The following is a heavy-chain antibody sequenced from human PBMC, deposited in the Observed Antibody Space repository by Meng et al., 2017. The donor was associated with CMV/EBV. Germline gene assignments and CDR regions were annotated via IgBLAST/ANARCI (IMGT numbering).Heavy chain of an antibody. Sequence: QLQLQESCPGLVKPSATPSLPCTVAGGSISSYYWSWIRQPAGKGLEWIGRIYTSGSTNYNPSLKSRVTMSVDTSKNQFSLKLSSVTAADTAVYYCARSMVVAGDWFDPWGQGTLVTVSS. V-gene: IGHV4-4*07. CDR1: GGSISSYY. CDR2: IYTSGST. CDR3: ARSMVVAGDWFDP. D-gene: IGHD2-15*01. J-gene: IGHJ5*02.